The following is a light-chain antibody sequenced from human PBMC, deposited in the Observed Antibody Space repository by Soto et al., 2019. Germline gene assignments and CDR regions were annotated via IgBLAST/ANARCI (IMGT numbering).Light chain of an antibody. CDR3: QAWDSNTGGV. CDR2: QDR. J-gene: IGLJ2*01. V-gene: IGLV3-1*01. Sequence: SYELTQPPSVSVSPGQTASITCSGDKLGDKYACWYQQKPGQSPVLVIYQDRKRPSGIPERFSGSNSGNTATLTISGTQAMDEADYYCQAWDSNTGGVFGGGTQLTVL. CDR1: KLGDKY.